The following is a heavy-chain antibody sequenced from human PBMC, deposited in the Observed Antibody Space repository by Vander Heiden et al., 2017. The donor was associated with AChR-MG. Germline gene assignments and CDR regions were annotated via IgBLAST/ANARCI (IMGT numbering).Heavy chain of an antibody. Sequence: EVQLVESGGGLVKPGGSLRLSCAASGFTFSNAWMSWVRQAPGKGLEWVGRIKSKTDGGTTDYAAPVKGRFTISRDDSKNTLYLQMNSLKTEDTAVYYCTTDRRRGPAATYYYGMDVWGQGTTVTVSS. CDR3: TTDRRRGPAATYYYGMDV. D-gene: IGHD2-2*01. CDR1: GFTFSNAW. V-gene: IGHV3-15*01. CDR2: IKSKTDGGTT. J-gene: IGHJ6*02.